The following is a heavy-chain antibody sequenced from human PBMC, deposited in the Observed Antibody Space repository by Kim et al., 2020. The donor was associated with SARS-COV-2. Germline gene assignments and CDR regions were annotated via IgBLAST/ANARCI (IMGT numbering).Heavy chain of an antibody. D-gene: IGHD6-13*01. CDR2: FSNSGGST. J-gene: IGHJ2*01. CDR1: EFTFSSYA. CDR3: AKVNSSSWYLGWYFDL. Sequence: GGSLRLSCAASEFTFSSYAMGWVRQAPGKGLEWVSSFSNSGGSTYYADSVKGRFTISRDNSKDTLYLQMNSLRAEDTAMYYCAKVNSSSWYLGWYFDLWGRGTLVSVSS. V-gene: IGHV3-23*01.